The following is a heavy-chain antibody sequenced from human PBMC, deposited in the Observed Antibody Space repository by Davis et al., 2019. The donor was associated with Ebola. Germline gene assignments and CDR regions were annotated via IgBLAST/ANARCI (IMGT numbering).Heavy chain of an antibody. Sequence: SQTLSLTCAISGDSVPRNSAACTWSRQSPSRGLEWLGRTYYRSKWYNDYAVSVKSRITINPDTSKNQFTLQLNSVTPEDTAVYYCAGGHWLGYFDYWGQGTLVTVSS. CDR3: AGGHWLGYFDY. CDR1: GDSVPRNSAA. CDR2: TYYRSKWYN. V-gene: IGHV6-1*01. D-gene: IGHD6-19*01. J-gene: IGHJ4*02.